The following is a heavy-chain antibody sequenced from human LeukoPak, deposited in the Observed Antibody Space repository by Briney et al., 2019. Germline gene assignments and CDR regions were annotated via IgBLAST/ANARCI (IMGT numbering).Heavy chain of an antibody. CDR1: GFTFDDYG. Sequence: GGSLRLSCAASGFTFDDYGMSWVRQAPEKGLEWVSTISADGDVTYYADSVKGRFTISRDNSKNTVYLQINSLRADDTALYYCAKGGEDGYNWAYWGQGTLVTVSS. V-gene: IGHV3-23*01. J-gene: IGHJ4*02. CDR3: AKGGEDGYNWAY. CDR2: ISADGDVT. D-gene: IGHD5-24*01.